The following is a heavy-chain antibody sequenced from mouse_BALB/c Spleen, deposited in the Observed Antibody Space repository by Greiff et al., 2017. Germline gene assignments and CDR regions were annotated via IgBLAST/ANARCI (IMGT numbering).Heavy chain of an antibody. CDR3: ASIDYYGSSYRIFYAMDY. CDR2: IYPGDGDT. V-gene: IGHV1-87*01. Sequence: QVQLQQSGAELARPGASVKLSCKASGYTFTSYWMQWVKQRPGQGLEWIGAIYPGDGDTRYTQKFKGKATLTADKSSSTAYMQLSSLASEDSAVYYCASIDYYGSSYRIFYAMDYWGQGTSVTVSS. D-gene: IGHD1-1*01. CDR1: GYTFTSYW. J-gene: IGHJ4*01.